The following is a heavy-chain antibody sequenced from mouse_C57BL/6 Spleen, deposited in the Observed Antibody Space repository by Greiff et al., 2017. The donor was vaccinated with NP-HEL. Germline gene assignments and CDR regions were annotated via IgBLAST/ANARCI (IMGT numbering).Heavy chain of an antibody. D-gene: IGHD2-1*01. V-gene: IGHV2-2*01. CDR2: IWSGGST. CDR1: GFSLTSYG. CDR3: ARSYGNSYAMDY. J-gene: IGHJ4*01. Sequence: VKLVESGPGLVQPSQCLSITCTVSGFSLTSYGVHWVRQSPGKGLEWLGVIWSGGSTAYNAAFISRLSISKDNSKSQVFCKMNSLQADDTAIYYCARSYGNSYAMDYWGQGTSVTVSS.